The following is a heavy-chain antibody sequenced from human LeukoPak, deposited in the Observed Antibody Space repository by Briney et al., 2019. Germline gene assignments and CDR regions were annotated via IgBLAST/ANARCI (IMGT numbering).Heavy chain of an antibody. V-gene: IGHV4-34*01. Sequence: PSETLSLTCAVYGGSFSGYYWSWIRQPPGKGLEWIGEINHSGSTNYNPSLKSRVTISVDTSKNQFSLKLSSVTAADTAVYYCARAGGDSSSSRSFDYWGQGTLVTVSS. J-gene: IGHJ4*02. CDR3: ARAGGDSSSSRSFDY. CDR1: GGSFSGYY. D-gene: IGHD6-6*01. CDR2: INHSGST.